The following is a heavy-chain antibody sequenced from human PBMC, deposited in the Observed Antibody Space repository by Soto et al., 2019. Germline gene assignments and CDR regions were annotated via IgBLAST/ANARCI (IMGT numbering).Heavy chain of an antibody. CDR2: IYHSGST. CDR1: GYSISSGYS. J-gene: IGHJ5*02. Sequence: PSETLSLTCAVSGYSISSGYSWGWIRQPPGKGLEWIGTIYHSGSTYYNPSLKSRITISVDTSRNHFSLKLSSVTAADTAVYYCARRLELREGWFDPWGQGTLVTVSS. CDR3: ARRLELREGWFDP. V-gene: IGHV4-38-2*01. D-gene: IGHD1-7*01.